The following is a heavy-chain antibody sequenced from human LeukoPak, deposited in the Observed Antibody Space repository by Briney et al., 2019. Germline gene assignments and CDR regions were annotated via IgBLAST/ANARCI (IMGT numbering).Heavy chain of an antibody. CDR1: GFTFSSYA. CDR2: ISGSGGTT. V-gene: IGHV3-23*01. J-gene: IGHJ6*03. CDR3: ARNTILQYYHMDV. D-gene: IGHD3-3*01. Sequence: GGSLRLSCAASGFTFSSYAMSWVRQAPGKGLEWVSTISGSGGTTYYADSVKGRFTVSRDNSKNTLYLQVNSLRGEDTAVYYCARNTILQYYHMDVWGKGTTVTVSS.